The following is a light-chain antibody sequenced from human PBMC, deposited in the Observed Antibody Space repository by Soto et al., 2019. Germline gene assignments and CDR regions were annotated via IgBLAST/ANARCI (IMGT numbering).Light chain of an antibody. Sequence: QSALTQPASVSGSPGQSITISCTGTSSDVGSYNLVSWYQQHPGKAPKLMIYEGSKRPSGVSNRFSGSKSGNTASLTISGLQAEDEADYYCCSYAGSSTLRFGGGTQLTVL. CDR3: CSYAGSSTLR. V-gene: IGLV2-23*01. CDR1: SSDVGSYNL. CDR2: EGS. J-gene: IGLJ3*02.